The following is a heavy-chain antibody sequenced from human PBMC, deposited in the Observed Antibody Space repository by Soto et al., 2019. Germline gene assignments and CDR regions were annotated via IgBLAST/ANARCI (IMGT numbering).Heavy chain of an antibody. Sequence: GGSLRLSCAASVFTFGSYAMSWVRQAPGKGLEWVAAISGSGSRAYYADSVKGRFTISRDNSKNTLYLRMNSPXAEDTAVYYCAKNLVASPRYRFDPWGQGTLVTVSS. CDR3: AKNLVASPRYRFDP. J-gene: IGHJ5*02. CDR2: ISGSGSRA. D-gene: IGHD5-12*01. CDR1: VFTFGSYA. V-gene: IGHV3-23*01.